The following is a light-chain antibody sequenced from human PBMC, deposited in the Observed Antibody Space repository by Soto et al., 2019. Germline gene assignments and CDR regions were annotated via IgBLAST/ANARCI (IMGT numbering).Light chain of an antibody. CDR2: DAS. CDR3: QQYNSYWT. J-gene: IGKJ1*01. CDR1: QSISSW. Sequence: DIQLTQCPASLSASVGFRVTITGRASQSISSWLAWYQKKPGKAAKLLIYDASSLESGVPSRFSGSGSGTEFTLTISSLQPDDFATYYCQQYNSYWTFGQGTKVDIK. V-gene: IGKV1-5*01.